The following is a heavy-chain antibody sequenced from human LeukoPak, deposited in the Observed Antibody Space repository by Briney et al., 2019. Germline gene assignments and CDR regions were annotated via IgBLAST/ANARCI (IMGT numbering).Heavy chain of an antibody. D-gene: IGHD6-19*01. J-gene: IGHJ4*02. Sequence: SETLSLTCTVSGGSISSYYWSWIRQPPGKGLEWIGYIYYSGSTNYNPSLKSRVTISVDTSKNQFSLKLSSVTAADTAVYYCARGAPPRIAVAGTFDYWGQGTLVTVSS. CDR1: GGSISSYY. CDR2: IYYSGST. CDR3: ARGAPPRIAVAGTFDY. V-gene: IGHV4-59*01.